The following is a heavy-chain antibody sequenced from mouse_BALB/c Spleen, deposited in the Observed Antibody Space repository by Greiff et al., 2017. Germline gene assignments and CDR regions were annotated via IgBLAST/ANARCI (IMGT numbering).Heavy chain of an antibody. J-gene: IGHJ2*01. D-gene: IGHD2-2*01. CDR1: GFTFTDYY. V-gene: IGHV7-3*02. CDR3: ARVYGYDEVDY. Sequence: EVKVVESGGGLVQPGGSLRLSCATSGFTFTDYYMSWVRQPPGKALEWLGFIRNKANGYTTEYSASVKGRFTISRDNSQSILYLQMNTLRAEDSATYYCARVYGYDEVDYWGQGTTLTVSS. CDR2: IRNKANGYTT.